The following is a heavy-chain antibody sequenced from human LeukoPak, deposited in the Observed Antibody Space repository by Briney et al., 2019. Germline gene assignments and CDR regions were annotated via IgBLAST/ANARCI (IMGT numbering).Heavy chain of an antibody. CDR3: ARSQTYYDFWSGYVFDY. Sequence: SETLSLTCTVSGGSISSYYWSWIRQPPGKGLEWIGYIYYSGSTNYNPSLKSRVTISVDTSKNQFSLRLSSVTATDTAVYYCARSQTYYDFWSGYVFDYWGQGTLVTVSS. J-gene: IGHJ4*02. D-gene: IGHD3-3*01. CDR1: GGSISSYY. V-gene: IGHV4-59*08. CDR2: IYYSGST.